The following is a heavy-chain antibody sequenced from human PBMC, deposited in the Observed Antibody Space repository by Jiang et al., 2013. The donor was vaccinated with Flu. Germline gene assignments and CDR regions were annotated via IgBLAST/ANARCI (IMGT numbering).Heavy chain of an antibody. CDR2: IYTSGRT. CDR3: ARRRDGYYFDY. J-gene: IGHJ4*02. Sequence: GSGLVKPSQTLSLTCTVSGGSISSGGYYWSWIRQPAGKGLEWIGRIYTSGRTNYNPSLKSRVTMSVDTSKNQFSLNLTSVTAADTAVYYCARRRDGYYFDYWGQGTLVTVSS. CDR1: GGSISSGGYY. V-gene: IGHV4-61*02.